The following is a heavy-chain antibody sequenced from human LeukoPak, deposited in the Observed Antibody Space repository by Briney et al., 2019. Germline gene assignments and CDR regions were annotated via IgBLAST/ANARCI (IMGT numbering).Heavy chain of an antibody. CDR2: ISGSGGST. J-gene: IGHJ6*04. V-gene: IGHV3-23*01. CDR1: GFTFSSYA. Sequence: GGSLRLSCAASGFTFSSYAMSWVRQAPGKGLEWVSAISGSGGSTYYADSVKGRFTISRDNSKNTLYLQMNSLRAEDTAVYYSAKVPGYYYYYGMDVWGKGTTVTVSS. CDR3: AKVPGYYYYYGMDV.